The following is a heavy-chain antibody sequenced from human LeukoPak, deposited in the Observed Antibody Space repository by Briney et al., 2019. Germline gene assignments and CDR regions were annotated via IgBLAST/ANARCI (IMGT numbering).Heavy chain of an antibody. V-gene: IGHV3-48*03. CDR3: ASPPRAVAGTHYFDY. Sequence: GGSLRLSCAASGFTFSSYEMNWVRQAPGKGLEWVSYISSSGSTIYYADSVKGRFTISKDNAKNSLYLQMNSLRAEDTAVYYCASPPRAVAGTHYFDYWGQGTLVIVSS. CDR2: ISSSGSTI. J-gene: IGHJ4*02. D-gene: IGHD6-19*01. CDR1: GFTFSSYE.